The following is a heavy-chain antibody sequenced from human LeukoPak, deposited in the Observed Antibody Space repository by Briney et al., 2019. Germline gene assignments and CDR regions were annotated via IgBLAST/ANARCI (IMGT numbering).Heavy chain of an antibody. CDR2: ISSTSSMK. CDR1: GFTFSGYA. V-gene: IGHV3-48*02. Sequence: QPGGSLRLSCAASGFTFSGYAMNWVRQAPGKGLEWVAYISSTSSMKYYAGSVKGRFTISRDNAKNLVYLQMNSLRDEDTAVYYCARDWEMATIAAAALGYWGQGTRVTVSS. J-gene: IGHJ4*02. D-gene: IGHD6-13*01. CDR3: ARDWEMATIAAAALGY.